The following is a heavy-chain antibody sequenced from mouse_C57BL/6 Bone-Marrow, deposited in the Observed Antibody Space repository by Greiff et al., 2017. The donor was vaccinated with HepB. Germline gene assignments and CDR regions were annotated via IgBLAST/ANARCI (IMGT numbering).Heavy chain of an antibody. Sequence: QVQLQQSGPELVKPGASVKISCKASGYAFSSYWMNWVKQRPGKGLEWIGQIYPGDGDTNYNGKFKGKATLTADKSSSTAYMQLSSLTSEDSAVYFCAIMDWSYAMDYWGQGTSVTVSS. CDR2: IYPGDGDT. V-gene: IGHV1-80*01. CDR3: AIMDWSYAMDY. CDR1: GYAFSSYW. D-gene: IGHD4-1*01. J-gene: IGHJ4*01.